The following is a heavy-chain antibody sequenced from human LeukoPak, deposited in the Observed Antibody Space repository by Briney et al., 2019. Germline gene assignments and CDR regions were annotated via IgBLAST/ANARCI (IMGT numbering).Heavy chain of an antibody. CDR1: GFTFGDYA. V-gene: IGHV3-49*04. D-gene: IGHD6-19*01. Sequence: GGSLRLSCTASGFTFGDYAMSWVRQAPGKGLEWVGFIRSKAYGGTTEYAASVKGRFTISRDDSKSIAYLQMNSLKTEDTAVYYCTRDKQWLVYYFDYWGQGTLVTVSS. J-gene: IGHJ4*02. CDR3: TRDKQWLVYYFDY. CDR2: IRSKAYGGTT.